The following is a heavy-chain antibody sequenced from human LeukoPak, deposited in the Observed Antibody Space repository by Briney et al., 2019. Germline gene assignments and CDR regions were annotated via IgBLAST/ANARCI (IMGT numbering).Heavy chain of an antibody. CDR2: ISTSSSYI. Sequence: GGSLRLSCAGSGFTFSRYSMNWVRQAPGKGLEWVSSISTSSSYIYYADSVKGRFTASRDNAKNSVYLQMNSLRAEDTAVYYCARGVEVVAADNNWFDPWGQGTLVTVSS. J-gene: IGHJ5*02. CDR3: ARGVEVVAADNNWFDP. D-gene: IGHD2-2*01. V-gene: IGHV3-21*01. CDR1: GFTFSRYS.